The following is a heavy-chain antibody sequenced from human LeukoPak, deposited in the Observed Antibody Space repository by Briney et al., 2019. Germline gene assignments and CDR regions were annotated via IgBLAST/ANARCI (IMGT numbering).Heavy chain of an antibody. J-gene: IGHJ4*02. CDR3: ARTYGSGSYEVDY. V-gene: IGHV1-2*02. D-gene: IGHD3-10*01. Sequence: EASVKVSCKASGYTFTGYYMHWVRQAPGQGLEWMGWINPNSGGTNYAQKFQGRVTMTRDTSISTAYMELSRLRSDDTAVYYCARTYGSGSYEVDYWGQGTLVTVSS. CDR2: INPNSGGT. CDR1: GYTFTGYY.